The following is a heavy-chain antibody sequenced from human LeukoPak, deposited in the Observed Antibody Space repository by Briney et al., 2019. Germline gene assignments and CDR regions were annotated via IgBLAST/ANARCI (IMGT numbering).Heavy chain of an antibody. Sequence: PGGSLRLSCAASGFTFSSYSMNWVRQAPGKGLEWVSSISSSSSYIYYADSVKGRFTISRDNAKNSLYLQMNSLRAEDTAVYYCARAESTYYYDSSVDYWGQGTLVTVSS. CDR2: ISSSSSYI. CDR1: GFTFSSYS. V-gene: IGHV3-21*01. CDR3: ARAESTYYYDSSVDY. D-gene: IGHD3-22*01. J-gene: IGHJ4*02.